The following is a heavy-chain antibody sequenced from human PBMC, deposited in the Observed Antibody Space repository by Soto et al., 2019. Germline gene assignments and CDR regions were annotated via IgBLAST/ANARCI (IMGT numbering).Heavy chain of an antibody. CDR1: EFTFSDYA. D-gene: IGHD3-22*01. CDR2: ISDDGDKV. V-gene: IGHV3-30-3*01. CDR3: ARAHYHDSSGPNGHAFDI. Sequence: QVQLVESGGGVVQPGRSLRLSCAASEFTFSDYAMHWVRQSPGKGLEWVAVISDDGDKVFYADSMKDRLTISRDNSKSTLFLQLTSPGPEHTALYYCARAHYHDSSGPNGHAFDIWGQGTLVTVSS. J-gene: IGHJ3*02.